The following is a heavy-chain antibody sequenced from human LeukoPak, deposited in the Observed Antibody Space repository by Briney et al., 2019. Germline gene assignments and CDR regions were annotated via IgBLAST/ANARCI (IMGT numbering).Heavy chain of an antibody. J-gene: IGHJ6*02. CDR3: AREEDYGQYYYYGMDV. D-gene: IGHD4-17*01. CDR2: IIPILGIA. V-gene: IGHV1-69*04. Sequence: ASVKVSCEASGGTFSSYAISWVRQAPGQGLEWMGRIIPILGIANYAQKFQGRVTITADKSTSTAYMELSSLRSEDTAVYYCAREEDYGQYYYYGMDVWGQGTTVTVSS. CDR1: GGTFSSYA.